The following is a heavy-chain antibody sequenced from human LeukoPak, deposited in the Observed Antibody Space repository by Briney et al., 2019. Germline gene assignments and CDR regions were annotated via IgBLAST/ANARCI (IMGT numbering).Heavy chain of an antibody. J-gene: IGHJ4*02. CDR3: ARVGGGQKGYFDY. CDR1: GGSFSGYY. CDR2: INHSGST. Sequence: PSETLSLTCAVYGGSFSGYYWSWIRQPPGKGLEWIGEINHSGSTNYNPSLKSRVTISVDTSKNQFSLKLSSVTAADTAVYYCARVGGGQKGYFDYWGQGTLVTVSS. V-gene: IGHV4-34*01. D-gene: IGHD1-26*01.